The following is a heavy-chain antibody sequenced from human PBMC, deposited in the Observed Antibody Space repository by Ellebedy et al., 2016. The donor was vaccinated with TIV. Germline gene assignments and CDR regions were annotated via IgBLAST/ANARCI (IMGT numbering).Heavy chain of an antibody. CDR1: GFTFSSRA. V-gene: IGHV3-23*01. CDR3: ARDRGDVVRWLES. Sequence: GGSLRLSCAASGFTFSSRAMSWVRQAPGKGLEWVSGITNTGVSTYYADSVKGQFTISRDNSKNTLYLEMNSLRVEDTAVYYCARDRGDVVRWLESWGQGTLVTVSS. CDR2: ITNTGVST. D-gene: IGHD2-2*01. J-gene: IGHJ4*02.